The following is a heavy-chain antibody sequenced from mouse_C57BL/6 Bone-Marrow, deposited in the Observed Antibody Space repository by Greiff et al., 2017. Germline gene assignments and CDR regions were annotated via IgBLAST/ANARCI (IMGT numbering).Heavy chain of an antibody. J-gene: IGHJ2*01. V-gene: IGHV1-82*01. Sequence: VQLQQSGPELVKPGASVKISCKASGYAFSSSWMNWVKQRPGKGLEWIGRIYPGDGDTNYNGKFKGKATLTADKSSSTAYMQLSSLTSEDSAVYFCAKGAAQAPYYFDYWGQGTTLTVSS. CDR2: IYPGDGDT. CDR3: AKGAAQAPYYFDY. CDR1: GYAFSSSW. D-gene: IGHD3-2*02.